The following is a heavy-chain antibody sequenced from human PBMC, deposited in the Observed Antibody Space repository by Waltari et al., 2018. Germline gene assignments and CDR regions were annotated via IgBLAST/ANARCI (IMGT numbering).Heavy chain of an antibody. CDR3: AKSGGYKIPSGFDY. V-gene: IGHV3-23*01. Sequence: EVQLLESGGGLVQPGGSLRLSVSASGFTFRSFAMSWVRQAPGTGVEWVSAISGSGGSTYYADSVKGRFTISRDNSKNTLYLQMNSLRAEDTAVYYCAKSGGYKIPSGFDYWGQGTLVTVSS. D-gene: IGHD5-12*01. CDR1: GFTFRSFA. CDR2: ISGSGGST. J-gene: IGHJ4*02.